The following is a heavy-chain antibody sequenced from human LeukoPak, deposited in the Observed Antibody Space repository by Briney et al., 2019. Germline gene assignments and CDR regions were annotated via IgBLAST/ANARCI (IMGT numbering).Heavy chain of an antibody. V-gene: IGHV1-46*01. Sequence: GASVKVSCKASGYTFTSYYIHWVRQAPGQGLEWMGIIDSSGGSTRYAQRFQGRVTMTRDTSTSTVYMELGSLRSEDTAVYYCARSYSSSEGYYMDVWGKGTTVTVSS. D-gene: IGHD6-6*01. CDR2: IDSSGGST. J-gene: IGHJ6*03. CDR3: ARSYSSSEGYYMDV. CDR1: GYTFTSYY.